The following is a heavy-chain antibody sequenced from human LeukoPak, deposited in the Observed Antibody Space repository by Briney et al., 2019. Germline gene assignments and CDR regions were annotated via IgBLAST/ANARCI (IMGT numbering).Heavy chain of an antibody. V-gene: IGHV4-4*07. CDR3: ARVSYYYHQKGAWYFDL. CDR1: GSSISSYY. CDR2: IYTSGST. D-gene: IGHD3-10*01. J-gene: IGHJ2*01. Sequence: KPSETLSLTCTVSGSSISSYYWSWIRQPAGKGLEWIGRIYTSGSTNYNPSLKSRVTMSVDTSKNQFSLKLSSVTAADTAVYYCARVSYYYHQKGAWYFDLWGRGTLVTVSS.